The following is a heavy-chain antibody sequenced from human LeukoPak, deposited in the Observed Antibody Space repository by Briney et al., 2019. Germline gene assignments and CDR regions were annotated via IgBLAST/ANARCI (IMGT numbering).Heavy chain of an antibody. CDR3: AKRVAARPRAYYYYGMDV. CDR1: GFTFSSYA. V-gene: IGHV3-23*01. CDR2: ISGSGGST. J-gene: IGHJ6*02. Sequence: GGSLRLSCAASGFTFSSYAMSWVRQAPGKGLEWVSAISGSGGSTYYADSVKGRFTISRDNSKNTLYLQMNSLRAEDTAVYYCAKRVAARPRAYYYYGMDVWGQGTTGTVSS. D-gene: IGHD6-6*01.